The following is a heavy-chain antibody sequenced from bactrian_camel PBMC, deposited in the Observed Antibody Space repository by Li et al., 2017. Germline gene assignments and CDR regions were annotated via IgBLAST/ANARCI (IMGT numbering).Heavy chain of an antibody. Sequence: HVQLVESGGGSVRGGGSLMISCKASGDTWSINFMAWFRQRPGKEREQLATIYNRDKLSTYYSDPVKGRFIISQDNARNTLYLQLNSLKPEDTAMYVCAAEWVNSVYCNYRRILLRGDMYEGQGTQVTVS. D-gene: IGHD1*01. CDR1: GDTWSINF. CDR2: IYNRDKLST. V-gene: IGHV3S53*01. J-gene: IGHJ4*01.